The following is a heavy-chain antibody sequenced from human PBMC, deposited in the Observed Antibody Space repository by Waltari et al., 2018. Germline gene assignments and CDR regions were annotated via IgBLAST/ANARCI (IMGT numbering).Heavy chain of an antibody. CDR3: AKDHRYYGSGSPFDY. Sequence: VQLVESGGGVAQPGRSLRLSCAASGFTFSVNAMHWVRQAPGKGLEWVSAISGSGGSTYYADSVKGRFTISRDNSKNTLYLQMNSLRAEDTAVYYCAKDHRYYGSGSPFDYWGQGTLVTVSS. CDR1: GFTFSVNA. V-gene: IGHV3-23*04. J-gene: IGHJ4*02. D-gene: IGHD3-10*01. CDR2: ISGSGGST.